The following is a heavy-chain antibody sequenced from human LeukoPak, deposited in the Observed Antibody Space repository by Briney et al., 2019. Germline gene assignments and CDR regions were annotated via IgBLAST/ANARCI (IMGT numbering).Heavy chain of an antibody. CDR3: ARGPPWVVPAESSLGYYYYGMDV. Sequence: ASVKVSCKASGYTFTRYGIIWVRQAPGQGLEWMGWISAYNGNTNYAQKLQSRVTMTTDTSTSTAYMELRRLRSDDTAVYYCARGPPWVVPAESSLGYYYYGMDVWGQGTTVTVSS. CDR1: GYTFTRYG. CDR2: ISAYNGNT. V-gene: IGHV1-18*01. D-gene: IGHD2-2*01. J-gene: IGHJ6*02.